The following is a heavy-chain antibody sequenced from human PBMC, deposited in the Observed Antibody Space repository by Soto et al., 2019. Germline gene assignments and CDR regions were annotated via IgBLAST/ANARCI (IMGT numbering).Heavy chain of an antibody. CDR3: TRDLLYYYDSSGYYVPLGYFDY. J-gene: IGHJ4*02. D-gene: IGHD3-22*01. V-gene: IGHV3-49*05. CDR1: GFTFGDYA. CDR2: IRSKAYGGTT. Sequence: EVQLVESGGGLVKPGRSLRLSCTASGFTFGDYAMSWFRQAPGKGLEWVGFIRSKAYGGTTEYAASVKGRFTISRDDFKSIAYLQMNSLKTDDTAVYYCTRDLLYYYDSSGYYVPLGYFDYWGQGTLVTVSS.